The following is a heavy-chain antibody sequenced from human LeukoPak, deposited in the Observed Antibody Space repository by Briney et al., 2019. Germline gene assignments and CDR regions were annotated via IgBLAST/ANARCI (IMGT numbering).Heavy chain of an antibody. CDR2: IYYSGST. CDR1: GGSVSSGSYY. V-gene: IGHV4-61*01. Sequence: KPSETLSLTCTVSGGSVSSGSYYWSWIRQPPGKGLEWIGYIYYSGSTNYNPSLKSRVTISVDTSKNQFSLKLSSVTAADTAVYYCARTAMVRGLILSAPDAFDIWGQGTMVTVSS. CDR3: ARTAMVRGLILSAPDAFDI. D-gene: IGHD3-10*01. J-gene: IGHJ3*02.